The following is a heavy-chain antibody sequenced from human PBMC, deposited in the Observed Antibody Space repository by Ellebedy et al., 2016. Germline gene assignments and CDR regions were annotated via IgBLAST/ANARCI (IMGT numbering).Heavy chain of an antibody. V-gene: IGHV3-11*01. Sequence: GGSLRLSXAASGFTFSDYYMSWIRQAPGKGLEWVSYISSSGSTIYYADSVKGRFTISRDNAKNSLYLQMNSLRAEDTAVYYCARMDTAMVMGVDYWGQGTLVTVSS. CDR3: ARMDTAMVMGVDY. CDR2: ISSSGSTI. J-gene: IGHJ4*02. D-gene: IGHD5-18*01. CDR1: GFTFSDYY.